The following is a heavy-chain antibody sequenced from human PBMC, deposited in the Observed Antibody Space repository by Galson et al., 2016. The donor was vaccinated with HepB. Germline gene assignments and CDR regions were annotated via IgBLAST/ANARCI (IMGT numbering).Heavy chain of an antibody. CDR3: FPTWLGVENSD. CDR2: VRSKVYGGTT. D-gene: IGHD1-26*01. Sequence: SLRLSCASSGFSFSVYAMSWFRQAPGKGLEWVGFVRSKVYGGTTEYAASVKGRFSISRDDSKSIAYLQMNSLKTEDTAIYYCFPTWLGVENSDWGQGTLVTVSS. CDR1: GFSFSVYA. J-gene: IGHJ4*02. V-gene: IGHV3-49*03.